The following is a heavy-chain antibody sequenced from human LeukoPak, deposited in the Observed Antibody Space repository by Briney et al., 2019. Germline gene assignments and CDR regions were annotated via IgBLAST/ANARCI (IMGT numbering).Heavy chain of an antibody. CDR2: IYYSGST. D-gene: IGHD1-26*01. CDR3: AREGARWEPSFSAFDI. J-gene: IGHJ3*02. V-gene: IGHV4-61*01. CDR1: GGSISSSSYY. Sequence: SETLSLTCTVSGGSISSSSYYWGWIRQPPGKGLEWIGYIYYSGSTNYNPSLKSRVTISVDTSKNQFSLKLSSVTAADTAVYYCAREGARWEPSFSAFDIWGQGTMVTVSS.